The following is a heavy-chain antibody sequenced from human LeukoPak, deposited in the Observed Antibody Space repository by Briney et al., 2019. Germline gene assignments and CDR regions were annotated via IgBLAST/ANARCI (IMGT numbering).Heavy chain of an antibody. J-gene: IGHJ4*02. CDR3: ARVQPGYTFDY. CDR1: GFTFSSYA. CDR2: ISSDGGST. D-gene: IGHD2-2*02. Sequence: PGGSLRLSCAASGFTFSSYAMHWVRQAPGKGLEYVSVISSDGGSTYYATSVKGRFTISRDNSKNTLYLQMGSLRAEDMAVYYCARVQPGYTFDYWGQGTLVTVSS. V-gene: IGHV3-64*01.